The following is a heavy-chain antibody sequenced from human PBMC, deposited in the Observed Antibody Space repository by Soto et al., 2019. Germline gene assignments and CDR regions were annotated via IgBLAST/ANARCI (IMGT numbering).Heavy chain of an antibody. CDR3: ARDSPLAVAGTSHFDY. CDR2: INAGNGNT. CDR1: GYTFTSYA. J-gene: IGHJ4*02. Sequence: ASVKVSCKASGYTFTSYAMHWVRQAPGQRLEWMGWINAGNGNTKYSQKFQGRVTITRDTSASTAYMELSSLRSEDTAVYYCARDSPLAVAGTSHFDYWGQGTLVTVSS. D-gene: IGHD6-19*01. V-gene: IGHV1-3*01.